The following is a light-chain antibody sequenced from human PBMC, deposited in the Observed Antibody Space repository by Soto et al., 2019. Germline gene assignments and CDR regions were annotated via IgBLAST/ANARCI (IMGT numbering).Light chain of an antibody. J-gene: IGKJ3*01. CDR1: QSISSY. CDR2: AAS. Sequence: DIQMTQSPSSLSASVGDRVTITCRASQSISSYLNWYQQKPGKAPKLLIYAASSFQSGVPSRFSGSGSATDFTLTISSLQPEDFATYYCQQSYSTLTFGPGTKVHIK. V-gene: IGKV1-39*01. CDR3: QQSYSTLT.